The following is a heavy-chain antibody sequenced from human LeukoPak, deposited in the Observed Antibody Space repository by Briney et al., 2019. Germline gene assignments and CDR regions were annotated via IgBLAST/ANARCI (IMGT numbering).Heavy chain of an antibody. CDR2: IYTSGST. CDR1: GGSISSYY. V-gene: IGHV4-4*09. CDR3: ARRGATVDI. D-gene: IGHD3-10*01. Sequence: SETLSLTCTVSGGSISSYYWSWIRQPPGKGLEWIGYIYTSGSTNYNRSLKSRVTISVDTSKNQFSLKLSSVTAADTAVYYCARRGATVDIWGQGTMVTVSS. J-gene: IGHJ3*02.